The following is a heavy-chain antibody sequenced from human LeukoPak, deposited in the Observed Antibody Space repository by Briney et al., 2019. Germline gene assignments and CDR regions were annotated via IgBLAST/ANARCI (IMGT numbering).Heavy chain of an antibody. Sequence: GGSLRLSRAPSGFTLSRYTMTGVRQAPGEGLERVSDIGDNCATTYMACSVKGRFTISRYNSKNTLYLQMNSLRAEDTAVYFCASFHYYGSGAYYLSYWGQGTLVTVSS. CDR2: IGDNCATT. CDR3: ASFHYYGSGAYYLSY. CDR1: GFTLSRYT. J-gene: IGHJ4*02. V-gene: IGHV3-23*01. D-gene: IGHD3-10*01.